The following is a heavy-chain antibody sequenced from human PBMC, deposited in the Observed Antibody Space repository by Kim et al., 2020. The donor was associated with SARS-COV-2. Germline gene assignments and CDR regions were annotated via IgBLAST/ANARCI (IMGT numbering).Heavy chain of an antibody. CDR2: ISNTGTTI. Sequence: GGSLRLSCAISGFTFNDFYMSWIRQAPGKGLEWISYISNTGTTIYYADSVKGRFTISRESARNSLSLQMNSLRADDTAVYYCARDVTSQIGGLVVAFDYWGQGTVVTVS. CDR3: ARDVTSQIGGLVVAFDY. V-gene: IGHV3-11*01. D-gene: IGHD2-2*01. J-gene: IGHJ4*02. CDR1: GFTFNDFY.